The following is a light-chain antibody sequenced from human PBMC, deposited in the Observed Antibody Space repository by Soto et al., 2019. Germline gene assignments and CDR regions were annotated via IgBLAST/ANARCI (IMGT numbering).Light chain of an antibody. CDR1: QSISSW. Sequence: DIQMTQSPSTLSASVGDRVTITCRASQSISSWLAWYQQKPGTAPKLLIYKASSLQSGVPSRFSGSGSGTEFTLTISCLQPDDFAAYYCQQYSTNPYTFGQGTKLEIK. J-gene: IGKJ2*01. V-gene: IGKV1-5*03. CDR3: QQYSTNPYT. CDR2: KAS.